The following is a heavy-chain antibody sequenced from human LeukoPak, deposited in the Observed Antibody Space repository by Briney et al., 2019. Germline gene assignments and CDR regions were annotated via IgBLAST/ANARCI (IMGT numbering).Heavy chain of an antibody. CDR2: FYTSGST. CDR1: GGSISSGSYY. V-gene: IGHV4-61*02. Sequence: PSQTLSLTCTVSGGSISSGSYYWSWIRQPAGKGLEWIGRFYTSGSTNYSPSLKSRVTMSVDTSKNQFSLKLSSVIAADTAVYYCARHGGVVVPTAPSAFDIWGQGTKVTVSS. J-gene: IGHJ3*02. CDR3: ARHGGVVVPTAPSAFDI. D-gene: IGHD2-2*01.